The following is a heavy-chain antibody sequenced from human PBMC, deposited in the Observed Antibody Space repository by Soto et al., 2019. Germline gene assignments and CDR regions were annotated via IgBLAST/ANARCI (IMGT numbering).Heavy chain of an antibody. J-gene: IGHJ5*02. V-gene: IGHV3-33*01. CDR2: IWYDGSNK. D-gene: IGHD3-3*01. CDR3: ARDSTTRLRFASNWFDP. Sequence: GGSLRLSCAASGFTFSSYGMHWVRQAPGKGLEWVAVIWYDGSNKYYADSVKGRFTISRDNSKNTLYLQMNSLRAEDTAVYYCARDSTTRLRFASNWFDPWGQGTLVTVSS. CDR1: GFTFSSYG.